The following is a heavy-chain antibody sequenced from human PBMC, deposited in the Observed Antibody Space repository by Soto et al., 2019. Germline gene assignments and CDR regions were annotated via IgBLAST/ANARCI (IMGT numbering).Heavy chain of an antibody. Sequence: QVQLVQSAAEVKKHGASVKVSCKASGYTFTSYDINWVRQATGQGLEWMGWMNPNSGNTGYAQKCPGKVTMTRNTPISTAYMELSSLRSEDTAVDYCARAVYGDNVDYWGQGTLVTVSS. J-gene: IGHJ4*02. CDR2: MNPNSGNT. CDR1: GYTFTSYD. D-gene: IGHD4-17*01. CDR3: ARAVYGDNVDY. V-gene: IGHV1-8*01.